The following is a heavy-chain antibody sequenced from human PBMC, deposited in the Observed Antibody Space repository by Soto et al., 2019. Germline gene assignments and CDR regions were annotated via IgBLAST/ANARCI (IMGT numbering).Heavy chain of an antibody. V-gene: IGHV3-23*01. CDR3: AISLPLSNFDFWSDYIDS. CDR1: GFTFSSYA. Sequence: VGSLRLSCAASGFTFSSYAMSWVRQAPGKGLEWVSVISGSVGTTYYADSVKGRFTISRDNSKSTLYLQMNSLGAEDTAVYYCAISLPLSNFDFWSDYIDSWGQGTLVTFSS. J-gene: IGHJ4*02. D-gene: IGHD3-3*01. CDR2: ISGSVGTT.